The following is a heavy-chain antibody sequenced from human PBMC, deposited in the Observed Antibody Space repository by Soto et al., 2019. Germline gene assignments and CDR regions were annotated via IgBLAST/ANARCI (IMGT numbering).Heavy chain of an antibody. CDR2: IYYSGST. CDR3: ARHAIVVLAATMFRDGNNWYNWFDP. CDR1: GGSISSNDYY. J-gene: IGHJ5*02. V-gene: IGHV4-39*01. D-gene: IGHD2-2*01. Sequence: SETLSLICTVSGGSISSNDYYWGWIRQPPGKGLEWIGSIYYSGSTFYNPSLKYRVTISVDTSKNQFSLRLSSVTAADTAVYYCARHAIVVLAATMFRDGNNWYNWFDPWGQGTLVTVS.